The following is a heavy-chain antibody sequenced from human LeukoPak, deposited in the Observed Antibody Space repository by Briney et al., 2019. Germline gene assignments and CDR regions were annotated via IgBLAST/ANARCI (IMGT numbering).Heavy chain of an antibody. Sequence: HPGGSLRLSCAASGFTFSSYGMHLVRQAPGKGLEWVAVIWYDGSNKYYADSVKGRFTISRDNSKNTLYLQMNSLRAEDTAVYYCAKGWVGFDYWGQGTLVTVSS. V-gene: IGHV3-33*06. CDR1: GFTFSSYG. D-gene: IGHD2-15*01. CDR2: IWYDGSNK. J-gene: IGHJ4*02. CDR3: AKGWVGFDY.